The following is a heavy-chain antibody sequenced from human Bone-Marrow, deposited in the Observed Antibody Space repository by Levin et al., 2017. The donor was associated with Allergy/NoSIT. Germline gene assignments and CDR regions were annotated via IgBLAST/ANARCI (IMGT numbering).Heavy chain of an antibody. CDR3: AKDLYYYASGSFLMLDY. CDR2: ISGSGSTT. J-gene: IGHJ4*02. V-gene: IGHV3-23*01. D-gene: IGHD3-10*01. CDR1: GFTFSSFA. Sequence: PGGSLRLSCAASGFTFSSFAMSWVRQAPGKGLEWVSSISGSGSTTYFADSVKGRFSISRDNSKNTLSLQMNRLRGEDTSVYSCAKDLYYYASGSFLMLDYWGQGTLVTVSS.